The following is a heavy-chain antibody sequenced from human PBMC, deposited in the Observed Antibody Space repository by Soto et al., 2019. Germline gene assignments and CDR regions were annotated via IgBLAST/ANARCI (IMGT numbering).Heavy chain of an antibody. Sequence: SETLSLTCTVSGGSISSSSYYWGWIRQPPGKGLEWIGSIYYSGSTYYNPSLKSRVTISVDTSKNQFSLKLSSVTAADTAVYYCASELYYYGSGSVVNYYYYGMDVWGQGTTVTVAS. D-gene: IGHD3-10*01. J-gene: IGHJ6*02. CDR3: ASELYYYGSGSVVNYYYYGMDV. V-gene: IGHV4-39*01. CDR2: IYYSGST. CDR1: GGSISSSSYY.